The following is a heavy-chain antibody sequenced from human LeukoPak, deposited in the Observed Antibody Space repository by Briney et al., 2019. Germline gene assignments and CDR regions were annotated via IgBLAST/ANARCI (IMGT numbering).Heavy chain of an antibody. CDR3: ATPSPSGSWYFQH. CDR1: GYTFTSYP. J-gene: IGHJ1*01. Sequence: GASVKVSCKASGYTFTSYPMNWVRQAPGKGLEWMGGFDPEDGETIYAQKFQGRVTMTEDTSTDTAYMELSSLRSDDTAVYYCATPSPSGSWYFQHWGQGTLVTVSS. V-gene: IGHV1-24*01. CDR2: FDPEDGET. D-gene: IGHD3-10*01.